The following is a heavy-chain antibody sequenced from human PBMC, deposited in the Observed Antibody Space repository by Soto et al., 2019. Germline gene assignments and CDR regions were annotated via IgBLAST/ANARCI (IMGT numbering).Heavy chain of an antibody. D-gene: IGHD3-3*01. V-gene: IGHV4-30-4*01. CDR1: GGSISSGDYY. J-gene: IGHJ6*02. CDR3: ARAAIRFRNGMDV. CDR2: IYYSGST. Sequence: SETLSLTCTVSGGSISSGDYYWRCIRQPPGKGLERIGYIYYSGSTYYNPSLKSRVTISVDTSKNQFSLKLSSVTAADTAVYYCARAAIRFRNGMDVWGQGTTVTVSS.